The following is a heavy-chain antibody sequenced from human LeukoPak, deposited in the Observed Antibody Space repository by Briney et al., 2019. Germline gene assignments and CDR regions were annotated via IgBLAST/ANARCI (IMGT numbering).Heavy chain of an antibody. CDR1: GFTFSSYA. V-gene: IGHV3-23*01. Sequence: GGSLRLSCAASGFTFSSYAMSWVRQAPGKGLEWVSAISGGGDSTYYADSVKGRFTISRDNSKNTLYLQMNSLRAEDTAVYYCAKVTVVRGVFSPLYYFDYWGQGTLVTVSS. CDR2: ISGGGDST. J-gene: IGHJ4*02. D-gene: IGHD3-10*01. CDR3: AKVTVVRGVFSPLYYFDY.